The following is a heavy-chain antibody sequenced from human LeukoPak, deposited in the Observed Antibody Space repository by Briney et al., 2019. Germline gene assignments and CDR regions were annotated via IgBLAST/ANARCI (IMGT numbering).Heavy chain of an antibody. V-gene: IGHV4-34*01. Sequence: SETLSLTCAVYGGSFSGYYWSWIRQPPGKGLEWIGEINHSGSTNYNPSLKSRVTISVDTSKNQFSLKLSSVTAADTAVYYCAREREVAAAGTTIHWFDPWGQGTLVTVSS. CDR3: AREREVAAAGTTIHWFDP. CDR2: INHSGST. CDR1: GGSFSGYY. D-gene: IGHD6-13*01. J-gene: IGHJ5*02.